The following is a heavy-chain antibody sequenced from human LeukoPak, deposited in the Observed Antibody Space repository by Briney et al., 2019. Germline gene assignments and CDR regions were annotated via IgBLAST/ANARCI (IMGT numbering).Heavy chain of an antibody. CDR1: GFTFSLYE. Sequence: PGGSLRLSCAASGFTFSLYEMNWVRQAPGKGLEWVSYISSSGSTIYYADSVKGRFTISRDNAKNTLYLQMNSLRAEDTAVYYCATPRGSGSYLAFDYWGQGTLVTVSS. CDR2: ISSSGSTI. D-gene: IGHD1-26*01. V-gene: IGHV3-48*03. J-gene: IGHJ4*02. CDR3: ATPRGSGSYLAFDY.